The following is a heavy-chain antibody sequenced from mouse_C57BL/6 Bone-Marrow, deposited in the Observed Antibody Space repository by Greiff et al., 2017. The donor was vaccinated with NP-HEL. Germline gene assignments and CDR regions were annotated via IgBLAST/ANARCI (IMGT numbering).Heavy chain of an antibody. D-gene: IGHD2-4*01. V-gene: IGHV1-50*01. CDR1: GYTFTSYW. Sequence: QVQLQQPGAELVKPGASVKLSCKASGYTFTSYWMQWVKQRPGQGLEWIGEIDPSDSYTNYNLKFKGKATLTVDTSSSTAYMQLSSLTSEDSAVYYCARSSDYDGGYAMDYWGQGTSVTVSS. CDR3: ARSSDYDGGYAMDY. J-gene: IGHJ4*01. CDR2: IDPSDSYT.